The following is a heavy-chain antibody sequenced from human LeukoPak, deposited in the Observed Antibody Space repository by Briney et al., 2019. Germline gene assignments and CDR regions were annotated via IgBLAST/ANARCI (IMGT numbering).Heavy chain of an antibody. CDR1: GFTVSSNY. CDR3: ARDVYYYDSSGYPDY. V-gene: IGHV3-66*01. CDR2: IYSGGST. J-gene: IGHJ4*02. Sequence: TGGSLRLSCAASGFTVSSNYMSWVRQAPGKGLEWVSVIYSGGSTYYADSVKGRFTISRDNSKNTLYLQMNSLRAEDTAVYYCARDVYYYDSSGYPDYWGQGTLVTVSS. D-gene: IGHD3-22*01.